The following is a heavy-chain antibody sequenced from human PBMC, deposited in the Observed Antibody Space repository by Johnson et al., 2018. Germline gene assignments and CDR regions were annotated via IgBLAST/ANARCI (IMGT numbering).Heavy chain of an antibody. Sequence: VQLVQSGGGLVQPGGSXRLSCAASGFTFSSYWMHWVRQAPGKGLVWVSRINSDGSSTSYADSVKGRFTISRDNAKNTLYLQMNSLRAEDTAVYYCARDKVLRYPYYYMDVWGKGTTVTVSS. CDR2: INSDGSST. CDR3: ARDKVLRYPYYYMDV. J-gene: IGHJ6*03. CDR1: GFTFSSYW. V-gene: IGHV3-74*01. D-gene: IGHD3-9*01.